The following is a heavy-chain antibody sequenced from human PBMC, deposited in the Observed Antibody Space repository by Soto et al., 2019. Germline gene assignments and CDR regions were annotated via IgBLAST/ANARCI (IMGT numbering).Heavy chain of an antibody. V-gene: IGHV3-23*01. D-gene: IGHD2-15*01. CDR1: GFTFSSYA. CDR2: ISGSGGST. CDR3: AKPLVCSGGSCYPGAFDI. J-gene: IGHJ3*02. Sequence: SGGSLRLSCAASGFTFSSYAMSWVRQAPGKGLEWVSAISGSGGSTYYADSVKGRFTISRDNSKYTLYLQMNSLRAEDTAVYYCAKPLVCSGGSCYPGAFDIWGQGTMVTVSS.